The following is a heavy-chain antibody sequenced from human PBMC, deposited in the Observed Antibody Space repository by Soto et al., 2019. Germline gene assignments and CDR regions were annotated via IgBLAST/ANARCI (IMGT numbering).Heavy chain of an antibody. D-gene: IGHD2-15*01. V-gene: IGHV1-18*01. CDR1: GYTFTSYG. CDR2: ISAYNGNT. Sequence: GASVKVSCKASGYTFTSYGISWVRQAPGQGLEWMGWISAYNGNTNYAQKLQGRVTMTTDTSTSTAYMELRSLRSDDTAVYYCARGENIGVVVAALDYWGQGPLVTVSS. CDR3: ARGENIGVVVAALDY. J-gene: IGHJ4*02.